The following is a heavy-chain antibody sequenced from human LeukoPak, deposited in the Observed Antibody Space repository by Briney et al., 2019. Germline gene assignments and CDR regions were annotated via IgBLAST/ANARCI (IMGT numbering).Heavy chain of an antibody. Sequence: GGSLRLSCAASGFTFSSYWMSWVRQAPGKGLEWVANIKQDGSEKYFVDSVRGRFTISRDNAKNSLYLQMDGLRAEDAALYYCARDKIVGATLLDYWGQGTQVTVSS. D-gene: IGHD1-26*01. J-gene: IGHJ4*02. CDR2: IKQDGSEK. CDR1: GFTFSSYW. CDR3: ARDKIVGATLLDY. V-gene: IGHV3-7*01.